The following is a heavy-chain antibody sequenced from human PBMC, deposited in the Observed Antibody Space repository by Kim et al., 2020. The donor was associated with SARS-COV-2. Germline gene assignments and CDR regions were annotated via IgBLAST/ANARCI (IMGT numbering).Heavy chain of an antibody. Sequence: SETLSLTCAVSGGSISSSNWWSWVRQPPGKGLEWIGEIYHSGSTNYNPSLKSRVTISVDKSKNQFSLKLSSVTAADTAVYYCAREYCSGGSCYSRRDAFDIWGQGTMVTVSS. CDR1: GGSISSSNW. CDR2: IYHSGST. V-gene: IGHV4-4*02. D-gene: IGHD2-15*01. CDR3: AREYCSGGSCYSRRDAFDI. J-gene: IGHJ3*02.